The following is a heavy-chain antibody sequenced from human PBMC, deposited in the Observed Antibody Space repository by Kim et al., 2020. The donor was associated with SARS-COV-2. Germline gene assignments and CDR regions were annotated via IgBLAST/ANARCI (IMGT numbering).Heavy chain of an antibody. CDR2: ISYDGSNK. CDR1: GFTFSSYG. D-gene: IGHD3-3*01. CDR3: AKEIQYYDFYGMDV. V-gene: IGHV3-30*18. J-gene: IGHJ6*02. Sequence: GGSLRLSCAASGFTFSSYGMHWVRQAPGKGLEWVAVISYDGSNKYYADSVKGRFTISRDNSKNTLYLQMNSLRAEDTAVYYCAKEIQYYDFYGMDVWGQGTTVTVSS.